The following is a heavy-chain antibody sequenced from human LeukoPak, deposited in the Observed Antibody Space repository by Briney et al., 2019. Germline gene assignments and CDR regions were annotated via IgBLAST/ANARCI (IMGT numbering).Heavy chain of an antibody. V-gene: IGHV4-34*01. CDR2: INHSGST. D-gene: IGHD2-15*01. CDR3: ARGPRMTRTYYYYYGMAV. J-gene: IGHJ6*02. Sequence: SETLSLTCAVYGGSFSGYYWSWIRQPPGRGLEWIGEINHSGSTNYNPSLKSRVTISVDTSKNQFSLKLSSVTAADTAVCYCARGPRMTRTYYYYYGMAVWGQGTTVTVSS. CDR1: GGSFSGYY.